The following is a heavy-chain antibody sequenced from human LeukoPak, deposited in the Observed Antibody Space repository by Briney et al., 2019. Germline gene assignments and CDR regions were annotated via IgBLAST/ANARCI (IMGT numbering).Heavy chain of an antibody. D-gene: IGHD3-16*02. Sequence: PGGSLRLSCAASGFTFSNYWMHWVRQAPGKGLVWVSRINSDGSTTTYADSVKGRFTISRGNPKNTLYLQMNSLRAEDTAVYYCARGRLGELSSNPDAFDFWGQGTMVTVSS. CDR1: GFTFSNYW. V-gene: IGHV3-74*01. J-gene: IGHJ3*01. CDR3: ARGRLGELSSNPDAFDF. CDR2: INSDGSTT.